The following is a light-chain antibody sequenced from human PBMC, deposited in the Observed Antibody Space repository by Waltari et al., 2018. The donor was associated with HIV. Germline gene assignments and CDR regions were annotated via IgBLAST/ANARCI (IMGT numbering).Light chain of an antibody. CDR3: ATWDDSLSALWV. CDR2: RNN. CDR1: SSTIGSNY. V-gene: IGLV1-47*01. Sequence: QSVLTQPPSASGTPGQRVTISCSGNSSTIGSNYVYWYQQLPGTTPRFLIVRNNQRPLGVPYRFSCSKSGTSASLASSGLRSEDEAEYFCATWDDSLSALWVVGGGTKLTVL. J-gene: IGLJ3*02.